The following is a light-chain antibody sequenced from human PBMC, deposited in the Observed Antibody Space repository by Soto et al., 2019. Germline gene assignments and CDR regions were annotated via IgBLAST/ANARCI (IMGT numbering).Light chain of an antibody. J-gene: IGKJ4*01. CDR3: QQYDNLPT. V-gene: IGKV1-33*01. Sequence: DIQMTQSPSTLSASVGARVTITFRASQSISSWLAWYQQKPGKAPKLLIYDASNLETGVPSRFSGSGSGTDFTFTISSLQPEDIATYYCQQYDNLPTFGGGTKVDIK. CDR2: DAS. CDR1: QSISSW.